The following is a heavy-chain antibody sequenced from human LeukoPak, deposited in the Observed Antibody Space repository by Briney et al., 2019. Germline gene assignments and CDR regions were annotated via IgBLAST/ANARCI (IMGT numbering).Heavy chain of an antibody. CDR2: IYPGDSGT. V-gene: IGHV5-51*01. J-gene: IGHJ5*02. CDR1: GFSFTTYW. D-gene: IGHD6-13*01. CDR3: ARHGVYPANWFDP. Sequence: GESLKISCKGSGFSFTTYWIGRVRQMPGKGLEWMGIIYPGDSGTRYSPSFQGQVTISADKSISTAYLQWSSLKASDTAMYYCARHGVYPANWFDPWGQGTLVTVSS.